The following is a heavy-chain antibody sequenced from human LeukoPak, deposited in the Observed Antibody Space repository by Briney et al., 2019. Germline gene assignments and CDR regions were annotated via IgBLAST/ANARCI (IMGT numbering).Heavy chain of an antibody. CDR1: GGSFSGYY. D-gene: IGHD3-22*01. Sequence: PSGTLSLTCAVYGGSFSGYYWSWIRQPPGKGLEWIGEINHSGSTNYNPSLKSRVTISVDTSKNQFSLKLSSVTAADTAVYYCARRRGITMIVVVIGWFDPWGQGTLVTVSS. CDR2: INHSGST. V-gene: IGHV4-34*01. J-gene: IGHJ5*02. CDR3: ARRRGITMIVVVIGWFDP.